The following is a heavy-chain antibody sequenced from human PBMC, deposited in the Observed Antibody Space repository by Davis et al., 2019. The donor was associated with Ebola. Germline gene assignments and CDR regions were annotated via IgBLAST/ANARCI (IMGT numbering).Heavy chain of an antibody. J-gene: IGHJ6*02. CDR1: GFTFSSYS. V-gene: IGHV3-48*02. D-gene: IGHD1-26*01. Sequence: PGGSLRLSCAASGFTFSSYSMNWVRQAPGRGLEWVSYISSSSSTIYYADSVKGRFTISRDNAKNSLYLQMNSLRDEDTAVYYCARDRGLGGSYYFLGGYYYYYGMDVWGQGTTVTVSS. CDR2: ISSSSSTI. CDR3: ARDRGLGGSYYFLGGYYYYYGMDV.